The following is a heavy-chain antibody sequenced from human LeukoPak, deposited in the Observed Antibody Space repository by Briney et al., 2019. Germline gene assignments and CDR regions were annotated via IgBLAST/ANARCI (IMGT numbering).Heavy chain of an antibody. CDR2: IRYDGSNK. D-gene: IGHD3-10*01. CDR1: GFTFSSYG. J-gene: IGHJ4*02. CDR3: AKGRKGLLLVRGADFDY. V-gene: IGHV3-30*02. Sequence: GGSLRLSCAASGFTFSSYGMSWVRQAPGKGLEWVAFIRYDGSNKYYADSVKGRFTISRDNSKNTLYLQMNSLRAEDTAVYYCAKGRKGLLLVRGADFDYWGQGTLVTVSS.